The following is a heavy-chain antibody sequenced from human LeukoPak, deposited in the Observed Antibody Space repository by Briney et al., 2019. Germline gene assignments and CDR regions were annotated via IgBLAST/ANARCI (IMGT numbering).Heavy chain of an antibody. CDR1: GGSMSNNY. Sequence: SETLSLTCSVSGGSMSNNYWGWIRQPPGRGLEWIGYISYTGSSSYTPSLKSRVSIFLETPRNQFSLEVSSVIAADTAVYYCARLQSANHDNGYYTGGFYYMDVWGKGTTVTVSS. CDR3: ARLQSANHDNGYYTGGFYYMDV. J-gene: IGHJ6*03. CDR2: ISYTGSS. V-gene: IGHV4-59*08. D-gene: IGHD4-17*01.